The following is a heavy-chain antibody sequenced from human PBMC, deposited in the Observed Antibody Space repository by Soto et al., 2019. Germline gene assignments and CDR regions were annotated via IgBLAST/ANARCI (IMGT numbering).Heavy chain of an antibody. CDR2: IYYSGST. D-gene: IGHD3-22*01. CDR3: ARDYYDSSYYYGMDV. V-gene: IGHV4-31*03. CDR1: GGSISSGGYY. J-gene: IGHJ6*02. Sequence: TLSLTCTVSGGSISSGGYYWSWIRQHPGKGLEWIGYIYYSGSTYYNPSLKSRVTISVDTSKNQFSLKLSSVTAADTAVYYCARDYYDSSYYYGMDVWGQGTTVTVSS.